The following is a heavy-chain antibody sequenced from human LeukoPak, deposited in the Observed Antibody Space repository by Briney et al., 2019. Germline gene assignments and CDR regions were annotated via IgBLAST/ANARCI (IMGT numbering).Heavy chain of an antibody. CDR2: INHSGST. V-gene: IGHV4-34*01. Sequence: SESLSLTCAVYGASFSRYYWSWVRQPPGKGLEWVGEINHSGSTNYNASLKRRVTISVDNSKKQLSLQLSSVTAADTPVYYWARLAVRGVHPWGQGTLGTGS. J-gene: IGHJ5*02. D-gene: IGHD3-10*01. CDR3: ARLAVRGVHP. CDR1: GASFSRYY.